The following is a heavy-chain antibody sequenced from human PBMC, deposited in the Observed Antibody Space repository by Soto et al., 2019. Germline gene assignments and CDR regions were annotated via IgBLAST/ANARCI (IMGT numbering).Heavy chain of an antibody. CDR3: ARRGSGSYYDY. CDR2: ISGSGDST. J-gene: IGHJ4*02. CDR1: GFTFSSYA. V-gene: IGHV3-23*01. D-gene: IGHD1-26*01. Sequence: EVQLLESGGGLVQPGGSLRLSCAASGFTFSSYAMRWVRQAPGKGLEWVSAISGSGDSTYYADSVKGRFTISRYNSKNTVYLQMHSLRGEDTAVYYCARRGSGSYYDYWGQGNLVTVSS.